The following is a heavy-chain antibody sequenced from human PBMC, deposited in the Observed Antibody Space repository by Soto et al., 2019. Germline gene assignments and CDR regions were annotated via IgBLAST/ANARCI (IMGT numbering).Heavy chain of an antibody. V-gene: IGHV4-59*13. J-gene: IGHJ5*02. CDR2: VFYSGST. D-gene: IGHD6-13*01. CDR1: GASITSFS. Sequence: SETLSLTCSVSGASITSFSWSWIRQSPDKGLEWIGYVFYSGSTTYNPSLKSRVTLSIDKSKNQFSLKLTSVTAADTAIYFCARDMYSRQNWFDPWGQGTLVTVS. CDR3: ARDMYSRQNWFDP.